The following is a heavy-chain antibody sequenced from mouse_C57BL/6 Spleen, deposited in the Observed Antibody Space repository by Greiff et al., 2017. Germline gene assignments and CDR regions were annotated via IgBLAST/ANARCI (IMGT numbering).Heavy chain of an antibody. V-gene: IGHV5-4*01. CDR3: AREGVANYYAMDY. D-gene: IGHD1-1*01. J-gene: IGHJ4*01. CDR2: ISDGGSYT. Sequence: EVQLVESGGGLVKPGGSLKLSCAASGFTFSSYAMSWVRQTPEKRLEWVATISDGGSYTYYPDNVKGRFTISRDNAKNNLYLQMSHLKSEDTAMYYCAREGVANYYAMDYWGQGTSVTVSS. CDR1: GFTFSSYA.